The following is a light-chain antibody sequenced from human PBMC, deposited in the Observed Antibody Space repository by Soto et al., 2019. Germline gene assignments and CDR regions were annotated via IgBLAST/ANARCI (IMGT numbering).Light chain of an antibody. Sequence: QSVLTQPPSASGSPGQSVTISCTGSNTDIGGYNYVSWYQQHPGKAPKVIIYEVTKRPSGVPARFSGSRSGNTASLTVSGLQAEDEADYYCSSYAGSNVGVFGGGTKLTVL. V-gene: IGLV2-8*01. CDR2: EVT. CDR1: NTDIGGYNY. J-gene: IGLJ3*02. CDR3: SSYAGSNVGV.